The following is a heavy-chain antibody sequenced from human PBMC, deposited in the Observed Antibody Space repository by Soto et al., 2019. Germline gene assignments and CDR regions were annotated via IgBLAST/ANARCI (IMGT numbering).Heavy chain of an antibody. CDR2: IYSSGDA. V-gene: IGHV4-31*03. CDR3: TRDCGPPGTDRYAS. CDR1: GGSVTSGGYY. Sequence: QVQLQESGPGLVRPSQTLSLTCTVSGGSVTSGGYYWSWIRHCPGKGLEWIGYIYSSGDANYNLPLNSRVAISLETSKNQFSMQLTSLTVADTAIYYCTRDCGPPGTDRYASCGQGILATVPS. J-gene: IGHJ5*01. D-gene: IGHD6-25*01.